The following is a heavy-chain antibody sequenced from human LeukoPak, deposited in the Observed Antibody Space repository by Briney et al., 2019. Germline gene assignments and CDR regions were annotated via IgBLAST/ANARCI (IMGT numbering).Heavy chain of an antibody. Sequence: PGGSLRLSCAASGFTVSSNYMSWVRQAPGKGLEWVSVIYSGGSTCYADSVKGRFTISRDNSKNTLYLQMNSLRAEDTAVYYCARSLSVADVDYFDYWGQGTLVTVSS. D-gene: IGHD6-19*01. CDR1: GFTVSSNY. CDR3: ARSLSVADVDYFDY. V-gene: IGHV3-66*01. J-gene: IGHJ4*02. CDR2: IYSGGST.